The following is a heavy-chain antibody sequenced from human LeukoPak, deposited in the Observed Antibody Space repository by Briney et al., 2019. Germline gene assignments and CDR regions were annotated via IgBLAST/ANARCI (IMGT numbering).Heavy chain of an antibody. CDR2: INHSGST. J-gene: IGHJ2*01. CDR3: ARGAGGSYFRLSGFDL. Sequence: PSETLSLTCAVYGGSFSGYYWSWIRQPPGKGLEWIGEINHSGSTNYNPSLKSRVTISVDTSKNQFSLKLSSVTAADTAVYYCARGAGGSYFRLSGFDLWGRGTLVTVSS. D-gene: IGHD1-26*01. V-gene: IGHV4-34*01. CDR1: GGSFSGYY.